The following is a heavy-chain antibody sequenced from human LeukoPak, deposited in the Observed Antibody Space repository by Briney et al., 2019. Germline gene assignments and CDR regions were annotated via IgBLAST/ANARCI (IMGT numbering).Heavy chain of an antibody. D-gene: IGHD3-10*01. CDR2: ISAYNGNT. Sequence: ASVKVSCKASGYTFTSYGISWVRQAPGQGLEWMGGISAYNGNTNYAQKLQGRVTMTTDTSTSTAYMELRSLRSDDTAVYYCARAPMVRGPALDYYYYYMDVWGKGTTVTISS. CDR1: GYTFTSYG. V-gene: IGHV1-18*01. J-gene: IGHJ6*03. CDR3: ARAPMVRGPALDYYYYYMDV.